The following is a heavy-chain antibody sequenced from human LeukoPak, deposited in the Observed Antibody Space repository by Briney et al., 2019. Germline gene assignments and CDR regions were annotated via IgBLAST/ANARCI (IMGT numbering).Heavy chain of an antibody. D-gene: IGHD3-22*01. J-gene: IGHJ4*02. V-gene: IGHV1-18*01. CDR1: GFTFISYG. Sequence: DSVKVSCKASGFTFISYGFSWVRQAPGQGLEWVGWMGGYDGDRHYAEKLQGRVTITTDPSTSTAYMELRSLPSDDTAVYYCARDLWSVYDSSGYYRDFDDWGQGTLVTVSS. CDR2: MGGYDGDR. CDR3: ARDLWSVYDSSGYYRDFDD.